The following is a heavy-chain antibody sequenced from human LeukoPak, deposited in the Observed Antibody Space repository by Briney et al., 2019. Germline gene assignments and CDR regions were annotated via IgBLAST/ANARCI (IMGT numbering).Heavy chain of an antibody. J-gene: IGHJ3*02. CDR3: TTAVGATGYDAFDI. Sequence: PGGSLRLSCAASGFTFSNAWMSWVRQAPGKGLEWVGRIKSKTDGGTTDYAAPVKGRFTISRDDSKNTLYLQMNSLKTEDTAVYYCTTAVGATGYDAFDIWGQGTMVTVSS. CDR1: GFTFSNAW. D-gene: IGHD1-26*01. V-gene: IGHV3-15*01. CDR2: IKSKTDGGTT.